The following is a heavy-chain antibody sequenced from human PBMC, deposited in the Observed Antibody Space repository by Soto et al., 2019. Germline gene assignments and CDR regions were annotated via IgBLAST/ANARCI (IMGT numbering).Heavy chain of an antibody. CDR3: ARVLIGWYPYYFDY. Sequence: QVQLVQSGAEVKKPGSSVKVSCKASGGTFSSYAISWVRQAPGQGLEWMGGIIPIFGTANYAQKFQGRVTITADESTSTAYMELSSLXSXDTXVXXCARVLIGWYPYYFDYWGQGTLVTVSS. CDR2: IIPIFGTA. D-gene: IGHD2-15*01. CDR1: GGTFSSYA. V-gene: IGHV1-69*01. J-gene: IGHJ4*02.